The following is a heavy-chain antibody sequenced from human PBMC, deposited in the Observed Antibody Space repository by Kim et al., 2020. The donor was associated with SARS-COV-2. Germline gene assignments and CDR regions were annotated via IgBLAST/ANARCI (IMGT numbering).Heavy chain of an antibody. J-gene: IGHJ4*02. V-gene: IGHV1-2*06. CDR3: ARADEDYAGNSVALYFGY. Sequence: ASVKVSCKASGYAFTYYYIHWVRQAPGQGLEWMGRINPDTGATNYAQKFQGRVTMTRDTTISTAYMELNRLNSDDTAVFYCARADEDYAGNSVALYFGYWGQGSLVTVSS. CDR2: INPDTGAT. CDR1: GYAFTYYY. D-gene: IGHD4-17*01.